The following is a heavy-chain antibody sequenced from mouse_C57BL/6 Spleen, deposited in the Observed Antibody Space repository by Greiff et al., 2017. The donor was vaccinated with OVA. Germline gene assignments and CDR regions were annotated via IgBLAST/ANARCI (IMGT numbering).Heavy chain of an antibody. Sequence: QVQLQQPGAELVKPGASVKLSCKASGYTFTSYWMQWVKQRPGQGLEWIGEIDPSDSYTNYNQKFKGKATLTVDTSSSTAYMQLSSLTSEDSAVYYCARGRTMVRYFDVWGTGTTVTVSS. CDR1: GYTFTSYW. J-gene: IGHJ1*03. CDR2: IDPSDSYT. D-gene: IGHD2-2*01. V-gene: IGHV1-50*01. CDR3: ARGRTMVRYFDV.